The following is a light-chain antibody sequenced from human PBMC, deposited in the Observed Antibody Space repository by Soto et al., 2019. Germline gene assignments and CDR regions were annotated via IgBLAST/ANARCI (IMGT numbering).Light chain of an antibody. Sequence: EIVLTQSPATLSLSPGERATLSCRASQSVSSYLAWYQQKPGKAPRLLIYDASNRATGIPARFSGSGSGTDFTLTISSLEPEDFAVYYCQQYSSSRTFGQGTKVDIK. J-gene: IGKJ1*01. CDR3: QQYSSSRT. CDR1: QSVSSY. V-gene: IGKV3-11*01. CDR2: DAS.